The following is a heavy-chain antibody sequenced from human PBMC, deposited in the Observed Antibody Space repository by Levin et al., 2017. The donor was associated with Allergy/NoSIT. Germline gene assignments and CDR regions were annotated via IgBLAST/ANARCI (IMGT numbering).Heavy chain of an antibody. CDR2: ISDIGRT. Sequence: GGSLRLSCVASGFTFSKYAMRWVRQAPGMGLEWVSGISDIGRTYYADSVKGRFITTRGNSKNTQYLQMNSLRAEDTALYYCAKEEDSSFSVWGQGALVTVSS. J-gene: IGHJ4*02. CDR3: AKEEDSSFSV. D-gene: IGHD6-13*01. CDR1: GFTFSKYA. V-gene: IGHV3-23*01.